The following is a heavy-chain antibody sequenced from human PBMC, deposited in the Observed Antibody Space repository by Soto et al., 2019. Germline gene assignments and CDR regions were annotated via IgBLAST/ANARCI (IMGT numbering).Heavy chain of an antibody. CDR2: INHSGST. J-gene: IGHJ1*01. Sequence: QVQLQQWGAGLLKPSETLSLTCAVYGGSFSGYYWSWIRQPPGKGLEWIGEINHSGSTNYNPSLKSRVTISVDTSKNQFSLQLSSVTAVDTAVYCCARGRRRITIFGVVKLSAEYFQHWGQGTLVTVSS. CDR3: ARGRRRITIFGVVKLSAEYFQH. D-gene: IGHD3-3*01. CDR1: GGSFSGYY. V-gene: IGHV4-34*01.